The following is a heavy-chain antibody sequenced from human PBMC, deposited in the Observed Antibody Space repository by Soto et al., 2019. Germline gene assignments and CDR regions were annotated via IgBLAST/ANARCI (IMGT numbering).Heavy chain of an antibody. Sequence: EVQLFESGGVLVQPVGSLRLSCAASGFTFSSYAMSWVRQAPGKGLEWVSAISGSGGSTYYADSVKGRFTISRDNAKNTLYLQMNSLRAEDTAVDYCANHLWFGDLSNWGQGTLVTCSA. CDR3: ANHLWFGDLSN. D-gene: IGHD3-10*01. CDR2: ISGSGGST. CDR1: GFTFSSYA. V-gene: IGHV3-23*01. J-gene: IGHJ4*02.